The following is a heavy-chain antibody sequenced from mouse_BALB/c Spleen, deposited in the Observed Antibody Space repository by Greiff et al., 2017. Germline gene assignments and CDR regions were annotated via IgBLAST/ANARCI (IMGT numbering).Heavy chain of an antibody. V-gene: IGHV2-6-7*01. CDR3: ARESVYYDYDGDAMDY. CDR1: GFSLTGYG. Sequence: VQRVESGPGLVAPSQSLSITCTVSGFSLTGYGVNWVRQPPGKGLEWLGMIWGDGSTDYNSALKSRLSISKDNSKSQVFLKMNSLQTDDTARYYCARESVYYDYDGDAMDYWGQGTSVTVSS. D-gene: IGHD2-4*01. J-gene: IGHJ4*01. CDR2: IWGDGST.